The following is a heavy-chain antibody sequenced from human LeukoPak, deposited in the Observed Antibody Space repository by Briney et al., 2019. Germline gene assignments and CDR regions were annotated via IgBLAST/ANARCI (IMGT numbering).Heavy chain of an antibody. Sequence: SETLSLTCTVSGYSISSGYYGGWIRQPPWKGLEWLGSNYHSGSTYYNPSLKSRDPISVDTSKTQFSLNLSSVTAADTAVYYCARVFRGDILTNLYYMDVWGKGTTVTVSS. CDR2: NYHSGST. CDR3: ARVFRGDILTNLYYMDV. D-gene: IGHD3-9*01. J-gene: IGHJ6*03. V-gene: IGHV4-38-2*02. CDR1: GYSISSGYY.